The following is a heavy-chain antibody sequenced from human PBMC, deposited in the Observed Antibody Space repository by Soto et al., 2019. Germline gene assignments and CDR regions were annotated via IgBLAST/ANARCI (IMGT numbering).Heavy chain of an antibody. CDR1: GCSISSGGYY. CDR3: ARAPYSSSYYFDY. CDR2: IYYSGST. J-gene: IGHJ4*02. Sequence: PSETLSLTCTVSGCSISSGGYYWSWIRQHPGKGLEWIGYIYYSGSTYYNPSLKSRVTISVDTSKNQFSLKLSSVTAADTAVYYCARAPYSSSYYFDYWGQGTLVTVSS. V-gene: IGHV4-31*03. D-gene: IGHD6-6*01.